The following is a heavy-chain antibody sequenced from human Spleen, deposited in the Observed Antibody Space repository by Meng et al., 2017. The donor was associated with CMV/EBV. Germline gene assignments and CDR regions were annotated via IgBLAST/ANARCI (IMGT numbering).Heavy chain of an antibody. CDR3: ARGDFCSSTSCYFRY. Sequence: SVKVSCKTSGYTFTDYYLHWVRQAPGQGLEWMGGIIPISGTANYAQKFQGRVTITTDEFTSTAYMELSSLRSEDMAVYYCARGDFCSSTSCYFRYWGQGTLVTVSS. CDR2: IIPISGTA. V-gene: IGHV1-69*05. CDR1: GYTFTDYY. J-gene: IGHJ4*02. D-gene: IGHD2-2*01.